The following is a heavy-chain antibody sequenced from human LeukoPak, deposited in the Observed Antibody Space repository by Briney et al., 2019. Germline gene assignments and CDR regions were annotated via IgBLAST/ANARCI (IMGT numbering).Heavy chain of an antibody. CDR3: ARLYYYDSSGYSSGDY. J-gene: IGHJ4*02. CDR2: IYYSGST. D-gene: IGHD3-22*01. V-gene: IGHV4-59*01. Sequence: SETLSLTCTDSGGSISSYYWSWIRQPPGKGLEWIGYIYYSGSTNYNPSLKSRVTISVDTSKNQFSLKLSSVTAADTAVYYCARLYYYDSSGYSSGDYWGQGTLVTVSS. CDR1: GGSISSYY.